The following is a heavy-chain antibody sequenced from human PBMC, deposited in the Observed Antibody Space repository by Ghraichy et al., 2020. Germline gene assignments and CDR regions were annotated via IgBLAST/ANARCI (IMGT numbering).Heavy chain of an antibody. CDR3: ARDSAGATTPYYFDY. D-gene: IGHD1-26*01. CDR2: ISSSSSTI. CDR1: GFTFSSYS. J-gene: IGHJ4*02. Sequence: GGSLRLSCAASGFTFSSYSMNWVRQAPGKGLEWVSYISSSSSTIYYADSVKGRFTISRDNAKNSLYLQMNSLRDEDTAVYYCARDSAGATTPYYFDYWGQGTLVTVSS. V-gene: IGHV3-48*02.